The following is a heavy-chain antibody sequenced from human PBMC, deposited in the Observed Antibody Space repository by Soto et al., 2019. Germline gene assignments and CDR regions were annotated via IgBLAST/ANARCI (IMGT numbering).Heavy chain of an antibody. J-gene: IGHJ4*02. CDR2: ISSSSSYI. CDR1: GVPFSSYG. Sequence: GGSLGLSCAASGVPFSSYGMNWVRKAPGKGLEWVSSISSSSSYIYYADSVKGRFTISRDNAKNSLYLQMNSLRAEDTAVYYCARARVRYCSSTSCYLNYWGQGTLVTVSS. D-gene: IGHD2-2*01. V-gene: IGHV3-21*01. CDR3: ARARVRYCSSTSCYLNY.